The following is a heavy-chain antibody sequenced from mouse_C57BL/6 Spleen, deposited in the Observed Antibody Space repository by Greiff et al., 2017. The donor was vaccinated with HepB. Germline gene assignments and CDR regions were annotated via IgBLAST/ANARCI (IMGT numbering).Heavy chain of an antibody. Sequence: VQLKESGGGLVKPGGSLKLSCAASGFTFSDYGMHWVRQAPEKGLEWVAYISSGSSTIYYADTVKGRFTISRDNAKHTLFLQMNSLGSEDTAMYYCARMITGYFDFWGQGTTLTVSS. CDR3: ARMITGYFDF. CDR2: ISSGSSTI. CDR1: GFTFSDYG. V-gene: IGHV5-17*01. D-gene: IGHD4-1*01. J-gene: IGHJ2*01.